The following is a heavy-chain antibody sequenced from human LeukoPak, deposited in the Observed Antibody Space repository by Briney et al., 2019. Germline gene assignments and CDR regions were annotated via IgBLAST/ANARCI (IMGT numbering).Heavy chain of an antibody. V-gene: IGHV1-2*02. J-gene: IGHJ6*03. D-gene: IGHD2/OR15-2a*01. CDR3: ARAGTESRGGLPRADYYYMDV. CDR2: INPNSGGT. Sequence: ASVKVSCKASGYTFTGYYMHWVRQAPGQGLEWMGWINPNSGGTDYAQKFQDRVTMTRDTSISTAYMELSRLRSDDTAVYDRARAGTESRGGLPRADYYYMDVWAKGPTVTFPS. CDR1: GYTFTGYY.